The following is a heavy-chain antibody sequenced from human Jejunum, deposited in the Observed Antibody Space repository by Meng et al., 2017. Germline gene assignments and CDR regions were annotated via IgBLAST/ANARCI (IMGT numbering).Heavy chain of an antibody. V-gene: IGHV7-4-1*02. D-gene: IGHD3-3*01. J-gene: IGHJ4*02. CDR2: INTNTGNP. CDR3: ARVAPSGYRYFDY. CDR1: RYTFINYA. Sequence: QVQLVQSASVLNKPWAIVTVSCNDSRYTFINYAMNWVRQAPGQGLECMGWINTNTGNPTYAQSFTLRFVFSLDTSFRTAYLQISSLKAEDTAVYYCARVAPSGYRYFDYWGQGTLVTVSS.